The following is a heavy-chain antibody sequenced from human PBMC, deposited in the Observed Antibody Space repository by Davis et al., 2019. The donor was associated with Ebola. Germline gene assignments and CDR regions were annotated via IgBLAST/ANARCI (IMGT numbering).Heavy chain of an antibody. Sequence: PGGSLRLSCAASGFSFSNHWMYWVRQAPGKGLEWVAYINYGGSDKSCVDSVKGRFTISRDNAKSALYLQMDSLRAEDTAVYYCARVLKGASYLDSWGQGTLVTVSS. V-gene: IGHV3-7*01. CDR2: INYGGSDK. J-gene: IGHJ4*02. CDR3: ARVLKGASYLDS. D-gene: IGHD3-16*01. CDR1: GFSFSNHW.